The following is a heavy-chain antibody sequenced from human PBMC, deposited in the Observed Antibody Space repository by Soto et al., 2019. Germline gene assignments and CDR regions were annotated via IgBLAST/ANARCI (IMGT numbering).Heavy chain of an antibody. J-gene: IGHJ4*02. V-gene: IGHV3-11*01. CDR3: AREFKVYLVVVVAARRSFFAF. CDR1: GFTFSDYY. D-gene: IGHD2-15*01. CDR2: ITSSGSTI. Sequence: PGGSLRLSCAASGFTFSDYYMSWIRQAPGKGLEWVSYITSSGSTIYYADSVKGRFTISRDNAKNSLYLQMNSLRAEDTAMYYCAREFKVYLVVVVAARRSFFAFRGQGTLVTVSS.